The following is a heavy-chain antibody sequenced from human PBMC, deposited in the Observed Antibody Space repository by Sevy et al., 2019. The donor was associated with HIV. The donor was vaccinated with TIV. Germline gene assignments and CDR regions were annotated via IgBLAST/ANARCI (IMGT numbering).Heavy chain of an antibody. Sequence: GGSLRLSCAASGFTFSNAWMSWVRQAPGKGLEWVGRIKSKTDCGTTDYAAPVKGRFTISRDDSKNTLYLQMNSLKTGDTAVYYCTIRVRGVIPYDAFDIWGQGTMVTVSS. J-gene: IGHJ3*02. CDR1: GFTFSNAW. CDR2: IKSKTDCGTT. D-gene: IGHD3-10*01. CDR3: TIRVRGVIPYDAFDI. V-gene: IGHV3-15*01.